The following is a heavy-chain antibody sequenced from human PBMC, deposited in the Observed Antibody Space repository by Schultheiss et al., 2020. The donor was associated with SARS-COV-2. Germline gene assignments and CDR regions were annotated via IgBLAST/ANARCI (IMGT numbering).Heavy chain of an antibody. CDR2: ISSSSSYT. V-gene: IGHV3-11*05. CDR1: GFAFRDYQ. D-gene: IGHD3-22*01. J-gene: IGHJ6*02. Sequence: GGSLRLSCAASGFAFRDYQMSWIRQAPGKGLEWVSYISSSSSYTNYADSVKGRFTISRDNAKNSLYLQMNSLRAEDTAVYYCARDLWLLDYYYGMDVWGQGTTVTVSS. CDR3: ARDLWLLDYYYGMDV.